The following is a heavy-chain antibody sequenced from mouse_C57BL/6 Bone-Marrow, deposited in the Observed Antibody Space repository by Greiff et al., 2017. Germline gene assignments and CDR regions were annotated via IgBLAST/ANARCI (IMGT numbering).Heavy chain of an antibody. D-gene: IGHD2-4*01. J-gene: IGHJ4*01. CDR1: GFTFSSYA. CDR2: ISSGGDYI. CDR3: TRGRGITAFYYYAMDY. V-gene: IGHV5-9-1*02. Sequence: DVKLQESGEGLVKPGGSLKLSCAASGFTFSSYAMSWVRQTPEKRLEWVAYISSGGDYIYYADTVKGRFTISRDNARNTLYLQMSSLKSEDTAMYYCTRGRGITAFYYYAMDYWGQGTSVTVSS.